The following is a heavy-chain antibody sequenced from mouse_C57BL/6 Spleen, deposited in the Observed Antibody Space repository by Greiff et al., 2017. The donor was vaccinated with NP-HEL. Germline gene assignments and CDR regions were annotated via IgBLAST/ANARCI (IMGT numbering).Heavy chain of an antibody. CDR3: ARTEMITTENYFAD. V-gene: IGHV2-9-1*01. Sequence: VHLVESGPGLVAPSQSLSITCTVSGFSLTSYAISWVRQTPGKGLEWLGVIWNGGGTNYNSALKSRLSISKDNSTRQVFLKMNSLQTDETARYYCARTEMITTENYFADCGPGATLTASS. CDR2: IWNGGGT. CDR1: GFSLTSYA. D-gene: IGHD2-4*01. J-gene: IGHJ2*01.